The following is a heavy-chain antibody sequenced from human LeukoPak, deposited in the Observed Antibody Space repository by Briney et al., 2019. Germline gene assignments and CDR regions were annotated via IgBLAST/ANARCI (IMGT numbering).Heavy chain of an antibody. D-gene: IGHD3-16*01. CDR3: ARIVTGGASFDS. Sequence: SETLSLTCTVSGGSVTRNYWSWLRQPPGKGLEWIGYIYYSGSTSYSPSLKSRVTMSVDPSKNQFSLNLNSVTAADTAVYYCARIVTGGASFDSWVQGTLVTVSS. V-gene: IGHV4-59*02. J-gene: IGHJ4*02. CDR1: GGSVTRNY. CDR2: IYYSGST.